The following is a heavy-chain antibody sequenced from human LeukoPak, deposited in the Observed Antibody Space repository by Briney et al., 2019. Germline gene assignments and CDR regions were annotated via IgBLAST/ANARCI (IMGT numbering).Heavy chain of an antibody. CDR2: ISSSSSYI. J-gene: IGHJ3*02. V-gene: IGHV3-21*01. D-gene: IGHD1-26*01. CDR1: GFTFSSYS. Sequence: GGSLRLSCAASGFTFSSYSMNWVRQAPGRGLDWVSSISSSSSYIYYADSVKGRFTISRDNAKNSLYLQMNGLRAEDTAVYYCARDIGWELVDAFDIWGQGTMVTVSS. CDR3: ARDIGWELVDAFDI.